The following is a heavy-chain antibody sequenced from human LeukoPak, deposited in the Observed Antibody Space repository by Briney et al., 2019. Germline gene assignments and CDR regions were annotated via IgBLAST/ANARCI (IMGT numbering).Heavy chain of an antibody. CDR2: INPNSGGT. J-gene: IGHJ6*03. Sequence: GASVKVSCKASGYTFTGYYMHWVRQAPGQGLEWMGWINPNSGGTNYAQKFQGRVTMTRDTSISTAYMELSRLRSDDTAVYYCARDLGYSYGFALYYYMDVWGKGTTVTVSS. D-gene: IGHD5-18*01. CDR3: ARDLGYSYGFALYYYMDV. CDR1: GYTFTGYY. V-gene: IGHV1-2*02.